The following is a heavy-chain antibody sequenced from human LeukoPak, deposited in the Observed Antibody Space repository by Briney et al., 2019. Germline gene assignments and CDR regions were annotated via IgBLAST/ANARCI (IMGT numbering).Heavy chain of an antibody. CDR1: GGSISSSSYY. D-gene: IGHD3-10*01. CDR3: ARQSKRKYYYGSGSPYYFDY. CDR2: IYYSGST. V-gene: IGHV4-39*01. J-gene: IGHJ4*02. Sequence: SETLSLTCTVSGGSISSSSYYWGWIRQPPGKGLEWIGSIYYSGSTYYNPSLRSRVTISVDTSKNQFSLKLSSVTAADTAVYYCARQSKRKYYYGSGSPYYFDYWGQGTLVTVSS.